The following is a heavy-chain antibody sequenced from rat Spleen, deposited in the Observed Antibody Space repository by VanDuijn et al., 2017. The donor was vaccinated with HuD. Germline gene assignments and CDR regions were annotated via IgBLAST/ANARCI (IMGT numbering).Heavy chain of an antibody. Sequence: EVQLVESGGGLVQPGRSLKLSCAASGFTFRNFPMAWVRQAPTKGLEWVATVSYDGASTYYRDSVKGRFTISRDNAKSTLHLQMDSLRSEDTATYYCATLTPLFAYWGQGVMVTVSS. CDR1: GFTFRNFP. CDR3: ATLTPLFAY. D-gene: IGHD3-4*01. V-gene: IGHV5-29*01. CDR2: VSYDGAST. J-gene: IGHJ2*01.